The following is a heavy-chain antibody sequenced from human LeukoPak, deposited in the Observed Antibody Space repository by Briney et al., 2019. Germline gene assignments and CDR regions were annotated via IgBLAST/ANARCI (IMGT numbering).Heavy chain of an antibody. CDR2: MNANSGNT. CDR1: GYPFTSYD. D-gene: IGHD2-21*02. V-gene: IGHV1-8*01. J-gene: IGHJ4*02. CDR3: ARRHCYSAVDY. Sequence: ASVKVSCKTSGYPFTSYDINWVRQATGQGLECMGWMNANSGNTGYAQKFQGRVSMTRNTSISTAYMELSSLRSEDTAVYYCARRHCYSAVDYWGQGSLVTVSS.